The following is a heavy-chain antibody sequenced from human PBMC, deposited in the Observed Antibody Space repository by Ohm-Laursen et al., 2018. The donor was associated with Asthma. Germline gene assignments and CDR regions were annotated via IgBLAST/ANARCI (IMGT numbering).Heavy chain of an antibody. CDR3: ARRPYGSGRNWFDP. Sequence: SSVKVSCKASGYTFTSYDINWVRQATGQGLEWMGWMNPNSGNTGYAQKFQGRVTMTRNTSISTAYMELSSLRSEDTAVYYCARRPYGSGRNWFDPWGQGTLVTVSS. D-gene: IGHD3-10*01. V-gene: IGHV1-8*01. CDR1: GYTFTSYD. J-gene: IGHJ5*02. CDR2: MNPNSGNT.